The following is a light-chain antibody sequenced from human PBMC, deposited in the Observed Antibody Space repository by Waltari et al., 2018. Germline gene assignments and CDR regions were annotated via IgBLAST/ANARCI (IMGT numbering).Light chain of an antibody. J-gene: IGKJ4*01. Sequence: EIVLTQSPATLSLSPGERATLSCRASQSVSSYLAWYQRKPGQAPRLLIYDASNRATGIPARFSGSGSGTDFTLTISSLEPEDFAVYYCQQRSNWPLTFGGGTKVESK. CDR3: QQRSNWPLT. CDR1: QSVSSY. CDR2: DAS. V-gene: IGKV3-11*01.